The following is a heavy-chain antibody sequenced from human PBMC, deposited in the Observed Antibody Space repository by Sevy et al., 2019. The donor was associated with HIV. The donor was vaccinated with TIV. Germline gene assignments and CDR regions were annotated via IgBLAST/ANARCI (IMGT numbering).Heavy chain of an antibody. D-gene: IGHD3-22*01. CDR3: ARAGYYDSSGYYSTEAVLASDI. Sequence: SETLSLTCTVSGGSISSGDYYWSWIRQPPGKGLEWIGYISYSRSTYYNPSLKSRVTISGDTSKTQFSLKLSSVPAAYTAVYYCARAGYYDSSGYYSTEAVLASDIWGQGTMVTVSS. V-gene: IGHV4-30-4*01. J-gene: IGHJ3*02. CDR1: GGSISSGDYY. CDR2: ISYSRST.